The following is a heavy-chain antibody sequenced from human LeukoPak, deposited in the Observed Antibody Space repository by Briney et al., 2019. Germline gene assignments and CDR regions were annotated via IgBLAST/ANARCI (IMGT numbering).Heavy chain of an antibody. V-gene: IGHV1-2*02. Sequence: ASVKVSCKASGYTFTGYYIHWVRQAPGQGLEWMAWIYPNSGDTNYAHKFQGRVTMTRDTSTNTVYMELGSLSSDDTALHFCARAALGRRLPFDYWGQGTLVTVSS. J-gene: IGHJ4*02. CDR2: IYPNSGDT. CDR1: GYTFTGYY. D-gene: IGHD3-16*01. CDR3: ARAALGRRLPFDY.